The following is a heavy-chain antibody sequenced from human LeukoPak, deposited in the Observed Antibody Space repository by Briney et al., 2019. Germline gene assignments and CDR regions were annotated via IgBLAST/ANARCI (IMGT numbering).Heavy chain of an antibody. CDR2: INHRGST. CDR1: GGSFSGYY. V-gene: IGHV4-34*01. Sequence: SETLSLTCAVYGGSFSGYYWSWIRQPPGKGLEWIGEINHRGSTNYNPSLKSRVTISVDTSKNQFSLKLSSVTAADTAVYYCARGDIVVVVAARGNYYYYYMDVWGKGTTVTVSS. J-gene: IGHJ6*03. CDR3: ARGDIVVVVAARGNYYYYYMDV. D-gene: IGHD2-15*01.